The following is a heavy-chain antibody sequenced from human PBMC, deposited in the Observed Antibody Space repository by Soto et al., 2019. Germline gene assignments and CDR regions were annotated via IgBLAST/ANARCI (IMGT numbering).Heavy chain of an antibody. CDR3: ARGGRFAVADTDY. CDR1: GYTFTNYG. V-gene: IGHV1-18*01. CDR2: ISGYNGNT. D-gene: IGHD3-3*01. Sequence: QVQLVQSGVEVKKPGASVRVSCKASGYTFTNYGITWVRQAPGQGLEWLGWISGYNGNTNYAQKFQGRVTMTTDTSTITAYRDLTSLRYDDTAVYYCARGGRFAVADTDYWGQGTLLTVSS. J-gene: IGHJ4*02.